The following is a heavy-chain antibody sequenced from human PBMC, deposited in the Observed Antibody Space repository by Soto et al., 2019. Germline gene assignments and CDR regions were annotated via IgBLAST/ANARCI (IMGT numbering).Heavy chain of an antibody. CDR3: ARSGGITMIVVVPHYFDY. V-gene: IGHV4-34*01. D-gene: IGHD3-22*01. CDR1: GGSFSGYY. J-gene: IGHJ4*02. Sequence: QVQLQQWGAGLLKPSETLSLTCAVYGGSFSGYYWSWIRQPPGKGLEWIGEINHSGSTNYNPSLKSRVTISVDTSKNQFSLKLSSVTAADTAVYYCARSGGITMIVVVPHYFDYWGQGTLVPVSS. CDR2: INHSGST.